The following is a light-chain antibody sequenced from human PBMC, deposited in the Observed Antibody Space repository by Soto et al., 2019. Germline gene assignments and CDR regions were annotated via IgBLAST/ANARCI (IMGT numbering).Light chain of an antibody. CDR1: QSVDTW. CDR2: KAS. J-gene: IGKJ1*01. Sequence: DIQMTQSPSTLSASIGDRVTITCRASQSVDTWLAWYQQKPGKAPKLLIYKASSLQTGVPSTFRGSGSGTEFTLTISSLQPDDFATYYCQHYNDYSRMFGQGTKVEIK. CDR3: QHYNDYSRM. V-gene: IGKV1-5*03.